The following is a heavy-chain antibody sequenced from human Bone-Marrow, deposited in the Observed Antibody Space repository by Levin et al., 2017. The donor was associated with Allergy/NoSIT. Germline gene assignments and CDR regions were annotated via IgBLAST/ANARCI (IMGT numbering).Heavy chain of an antibody. CDR2: IWYDGSNK. D-gene: IGHD6-25*01. CDR3: VRDRQRAFDY. CDR1: GFTFSGHG. V-gene: IGHV3-33*01. Sequence: TGGSLRLSCAASGFTFSGHGMHWVRQAPGKGLEWVALIWYDGSNKYYADSVKGRFTISRDDSENTLYLQMNTLRVEDTAVYYCVRDRQRAFDYWGQGTLVTVSS. J-gene: IGHJ4*02.